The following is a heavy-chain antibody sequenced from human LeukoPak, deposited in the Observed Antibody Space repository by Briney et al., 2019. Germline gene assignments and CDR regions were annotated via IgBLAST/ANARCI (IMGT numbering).Heavy chain of an antibody. D-gene: IGHD3-22*01. V-gene: IGHV3-43D*04. CDR1: GFTFDDYG. Sequence: PGGSLRLSCAASGFTFDDYGMHWLRQVPGKGLEWVSLITWDGDTTYYADSVKGRFTISRDNSKNFLYLQMNSLRAEDTALYYCAKDIRSRAVITTLWDSWGQGTLVTVSS. CDR2: ITWDGDTT. CDR3: AKDIRSRAVITTLWDS. J-gene: IGHJ5*02.